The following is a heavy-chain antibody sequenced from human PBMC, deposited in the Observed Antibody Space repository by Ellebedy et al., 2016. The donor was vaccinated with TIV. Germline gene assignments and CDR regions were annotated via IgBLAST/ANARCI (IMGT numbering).Heavy chain of an antibody. CDR3: AKADSGSFVKHVSWFDP. J-gene: IGHJ5*02. CDR2: ISWKSGSI. Sequence: SLKISCAASGFTFDDYAMHWVRQAPGKGLEWVSGISWKSGSIGYADSVKGRFTISRDNAKNSLYLQMNSLRAEDTALYYCAKADSGSFVKHVSWFDPWGQGTLVIVSS. D-gene: IGHD1-26*01. V-gene: IGHV3-9*01. CDR1: GFTFDDYA.